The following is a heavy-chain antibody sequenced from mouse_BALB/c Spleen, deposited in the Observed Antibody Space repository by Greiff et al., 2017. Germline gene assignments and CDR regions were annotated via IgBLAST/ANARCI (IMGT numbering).Heavy chain of an antibody. J-gene: IGHJ3*01. CDR1: GFTFSSYA. CDR2: ISSGGST. Sequence: EVMLVESGGGLVKPGGSLKLSCAASGFTFSSYAMSWVRQTPEKRLEWVASISSGGSTYYPDSVKGRFTISRDNARNILYLQMSSLRSEDTAMYYCAREGSTMITVFAYWGQGTLVTVSA. V-gene: IGHV5-6-5*01. D-gene: IGHD2-4*01. CDR3: AREGSTMITVFAY.